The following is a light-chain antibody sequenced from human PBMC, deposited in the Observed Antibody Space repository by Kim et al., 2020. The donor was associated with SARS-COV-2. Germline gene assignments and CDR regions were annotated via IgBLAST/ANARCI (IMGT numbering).Light chain of an antibody. V-gene: IGKV2-30*02. CDR1: QSLVHSNGNTY. CDR3: LQGLQWPYM. Sequence: DVVMTQSPLSLPVTPGQPASISCRSSQSLVHSNGNTYLSWFHQRPGRSPRRLIYEVSTRDSGVPDRISGSGSATDFTLRISRVEAEDVGIYYCLQGLQWPYMFGQGTKLEI. J-gene: IGKJ1*01. CDR2: EVS.